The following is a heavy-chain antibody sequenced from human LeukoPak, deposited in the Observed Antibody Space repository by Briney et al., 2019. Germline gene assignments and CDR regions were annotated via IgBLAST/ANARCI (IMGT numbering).Heavy chain of an antibody. CDR1: GGSISSYY. D-gene: IGHD1-14*01. CDR3: SRTGGVSESPADY. V-gene: IGHV4-59*01. J-gene: IGHJ4*02. Sequence: PSETLSLTCTVSGGSISSYYWSWIRQPPGKGLEWIGYIYYSGSTNYNPSLKSRVTISVDTSKNQFSLKLSSVTAADTAVYYCSRTGGVSESPADYWGQGTLVTVSS. CDR2: IYYSGST.